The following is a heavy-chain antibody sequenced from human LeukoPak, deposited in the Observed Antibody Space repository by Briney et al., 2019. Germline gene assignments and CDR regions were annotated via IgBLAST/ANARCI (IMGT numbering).Heavy chain of an antibody. CDR3: AKDYIVAAPTGFDY. V-gene: IGHV3-23*01. CDR1: GFTFSSYA. Sequence: TGGSLRLSCAASGFTFSSYAMSWVRPAPGKGLEWVSAISGSGGNTYYADSVKGQFTISRDNSKNTLYLQMNSLRAEDTAVYYCAKDYIVAAPTGFDYWGQGTLVTVSS. CDR2: ISGSGGNT. D-gene: IGHD6-13*01. J-gene: IGHJ4*02.